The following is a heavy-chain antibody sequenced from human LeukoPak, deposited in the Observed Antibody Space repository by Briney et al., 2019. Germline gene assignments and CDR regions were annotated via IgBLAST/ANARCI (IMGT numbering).Heavy chain of an antibody. V-gene: IGHV4-39*01. J-gene: IGHJ5*02. Sequence: SETLSLTCSVSGGSISSSSSYWGWIRQPPGKGLEWIGSIYYSGSSFDNPALKSRVTISVDASKNQFSLKLSSVTAADTAVYYCARHKGSKLLWFGNYNWFDPWGQGTLVTVSS. CDR3: ARHKGSKLLWFGNYNWFDP. D-gene: IGHD3-10*01. CDR2: IYYSGSS. CDR1: GGSISSSSSY.